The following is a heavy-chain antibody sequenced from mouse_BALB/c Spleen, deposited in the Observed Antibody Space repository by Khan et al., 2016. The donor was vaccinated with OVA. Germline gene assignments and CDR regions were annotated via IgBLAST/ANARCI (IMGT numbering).Heavy chain of an antibody. J-gene: IGHJ4*01. D-gene: IGHD1-1*01. V-gene: IGHV1S41*01. CDR1: GYTFTSYW. CDR3: ARENYYGRSCYAMDY. Sequence: DLVKPGTSVKLYCKASGYTFTSYWINWIKQRPGQGLEWIGRIGPGSSNTYYNEMFKGKAALTGDTSASTAYIQLSSLSSEDSAVYFWARENYYGRSCYAMDYWGQGTSVTVSS. CDR2: IGPGSSNT.